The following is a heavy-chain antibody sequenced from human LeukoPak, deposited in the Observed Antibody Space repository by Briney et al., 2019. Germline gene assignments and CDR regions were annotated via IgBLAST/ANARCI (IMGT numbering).Heavy chain of an antibody. V-gene: IGHV4-59*01. CDR2: ILYTGSA. CDR3: ARVRRVSSSYSTNYYYMDV. CDR1: GDSIPSYY. J-gene: IGHJ6*03. Sequence: SETLSLTCNVSGDSIPSYYWSWIRRPPGKRLEWIGFILYTGSANYNPSLESRISISVDTSKSQFSLTVRSVTAADTAVYYCARVRRVSSSYSTNYYYMDVWGKGTTVTVSS. D-gene: IGHD6-6*01.